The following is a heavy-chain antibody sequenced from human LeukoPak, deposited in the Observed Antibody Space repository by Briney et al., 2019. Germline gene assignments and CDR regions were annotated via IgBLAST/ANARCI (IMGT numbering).Heavy chain of an antibody. D-gene: IGHD6-6*01. Sequence: PGGSLRLSCAASGFTFSSYAMSWVRQAPGKGLEWVSAISGSGGSTYYADSVKGRFTISRDNSKNTLYPQMNSLRAEDTAVYYCARSMRSSSRSYIDYWGQGTLVTVSS. CDR1: GFTFSSYA. CDR3: ARSMRSSSRSYIDY. CDR2: ISGSGGST. V-gene: IGHV3-23*01. J-gene: IGHJ4*02.